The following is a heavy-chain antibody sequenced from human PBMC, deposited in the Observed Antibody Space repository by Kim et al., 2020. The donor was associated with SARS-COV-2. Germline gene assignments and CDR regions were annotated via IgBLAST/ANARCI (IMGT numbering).Heavy chain of an antibody. J-gene: IGHJ3*02. D-gene: IGHD3-22*01. CDR1: GFTFSSYA. CDR3: ARGPAVYYDSSGYWKFDI. Sequence: GGSLRLSCAASGFTFSSYAMHWVRQAPGKGLEWVAVISYDGSNKYYADSVKGRFTISRDNSKNTLYLQMNSLRAEDTAVYYCARGPAVYYDSSGYWKFDIWGQGTMVTVSS. CDR2: ISYDGSNK. V-gene: IGHV3-30-3*01.